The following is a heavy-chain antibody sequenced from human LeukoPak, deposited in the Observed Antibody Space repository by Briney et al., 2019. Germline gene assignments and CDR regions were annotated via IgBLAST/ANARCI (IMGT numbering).Heavy chain of an antibody. CDR2: IIPIFGTA. Sequence: GASVKVSCKASGGIFSSYAISWVRQAPGQGLEWMGGIIPIFGTANYTQKFHGRVTITADETTNTAYMELSSLRSGDTAVYYCARGRTSSAYTTLHYWGQGTLVTVSS. V-gene: IGHV1-69*13. CDR1: GGIFSSYA. D-gene: IGHD3-16*01. CDR3: ARGRTSSAYTTLHY. J-gene: IGHJ4*02.